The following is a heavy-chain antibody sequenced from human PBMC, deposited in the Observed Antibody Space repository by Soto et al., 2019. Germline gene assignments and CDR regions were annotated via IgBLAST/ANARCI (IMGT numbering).Heavy chain of an antibody. V-gene: IGHV1-2*02. D-gene: IGHD6-6*01. J-gene: IGHJ5*02. CDR2: INPNSGGT. Sequence: QVQLVQSGAEVKKPGASVKVSCKASGYSFTGYYMHWVRQAPGQGLEWMGWINPNSGGTNYAQKFQGRVTMTRDTSISTAYMELSRLRSDDTAVYYCARDPPRIAARPGNWFDPWGQGTLVTVSS. CDR1: GYSFTGYY. CDR3: ARDPPRIAARPGNWFDP.